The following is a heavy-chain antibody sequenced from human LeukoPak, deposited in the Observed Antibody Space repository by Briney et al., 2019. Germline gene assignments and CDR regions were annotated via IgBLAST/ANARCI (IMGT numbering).Heavy chain of an antibody. V-gene: IGHV3-21*01. J-gene: IGHJ6*03. Sequence: GGSLRLSCAASGFTFSRYSMNWVRQAPGKGLEWVSSISSSSSYIYYADSVEGRFTISRDNAKNSLYLQMNSLRAEDTAVYYCARGGGIVVVPAAAMDVWGKGTTVTISS. D-gene: IGHD2-2*01. CDR1: GFTFSRYS. CDR3: ARGGGIVVVPAAAMDV. CDR2: ISSSSSYI.